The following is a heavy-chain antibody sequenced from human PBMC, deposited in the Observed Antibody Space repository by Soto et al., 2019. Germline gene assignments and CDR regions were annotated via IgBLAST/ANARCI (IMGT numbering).Heavy chain of an antibody. CDR3: ARDSPYYDPLYGMDV. CDR1: GGSISSGDYY. CDR2: IYYSGST. D-gene: IGHD3-3*01. Sequence: QVQLQESGPGLVKPSQTLSLTCTVSGGSISSGDYYWSWIRQPPGKGLEWIGYIYYSGSTYYNPSLKSRVTISVDTSKIQFSLKLSSVTSADTAVYYCARDSPYYDPLYGMDVWGQGTTVTVSS. V-gene: IGHV4-30-4*01. J-gene: IGHJ6*02.